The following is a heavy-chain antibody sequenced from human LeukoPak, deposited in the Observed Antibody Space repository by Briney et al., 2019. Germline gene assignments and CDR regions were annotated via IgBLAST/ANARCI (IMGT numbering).Heavy chain of an antibody. V-gene: IGHV3-64D*09. CDR2: ISSNGVST. D-gene: IGHD3-22*01. Sequence: GGSLRLSCAASGFTFSSYAMHWVRQAPGKGLEHVSGISSNGVSTYYADSVKGRFTISRDSSKNTLYLQMSSLRPADTAVYYCVSSGSGYYDYWGQGTLVTVSS. J-gene: IGHJ4*02. CDR3: VSSGSGYYDY. CDR1: GFTFSSYA.